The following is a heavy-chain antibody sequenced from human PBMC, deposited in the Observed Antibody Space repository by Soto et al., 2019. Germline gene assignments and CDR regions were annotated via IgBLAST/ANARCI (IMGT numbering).Heavy chain of an antibody. CDR3: AREGNANMITFGGVIDYFDY. J-gene: IGHJ4*02. V-gene: IGHV3-7*01. CDR2: IKQDGSEK. D-gene: IGHD3-16*02. Sequence: GGSLRLSCAASGFTFSSYWMGWVRQAPGKGLEWVANIKQDGSEKYYVDSVKGRFTISRDNAKNSLYLQMNSLRAEDTAVYYCAREGNANMITFGGVIDYFDYWGQGTLVTVSS. CDR1: GFTFSSYW.